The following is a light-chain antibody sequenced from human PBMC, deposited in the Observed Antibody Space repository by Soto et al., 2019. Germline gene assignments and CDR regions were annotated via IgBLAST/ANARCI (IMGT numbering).Light chain of an antibody. Sequence: DIQMTPSPSSLSASVVDRVTITCRASQSITIYLNWYQQKPGEAPNLLIFGASTLQSGVPSRFSGSGSGTDFTLTISSLQPEDFATYYCQQSYSTLWTFGQGTKVDIK. CDR1: QSITIY. V-gene: IGKV1-39*01. CDR2: GAS. J-gene: IGKJ1*01. CDR3: QQSYSTLWT.